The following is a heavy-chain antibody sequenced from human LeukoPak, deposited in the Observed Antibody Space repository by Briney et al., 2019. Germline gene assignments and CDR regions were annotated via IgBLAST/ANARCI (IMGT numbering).Heavy chain of an antibody. CDR3: ARGSSGWYYFDY. J-gene: IGHJ4*02. V-gene: IGHV3-30*03. CDR1: GFTFSSYG. Sequence: GRSLRLSCAASGFTFSSYGMHWVRQAPGKGLEWVAVISYDGSNKYYADSVKGRFTISRDNAKNSLYLQMNSLRAKDTAVYYCARGSSGWYYFDYWGQGTLVTVSS. D-gene: IGHD6-19*01. CDR2: ISYDGSNK.